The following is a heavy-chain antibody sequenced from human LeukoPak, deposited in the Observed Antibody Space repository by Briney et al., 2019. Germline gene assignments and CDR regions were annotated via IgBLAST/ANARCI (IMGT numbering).Heavy chain of an antibody. D-gene: IGHD1-1*01. CDR1: GFTFSSCA. CDR3: ANNWNMDC. CDR2: TSNSGDST. J-gene: IGHJ4*02. Sequence: PGGSLRLSCAASGFTFSSCAMSWVRQAPGKGLEWVSSTSNSGDSTYYADSVKGRFTISRDNSENTVYLQMNSLRADDTAVYYCANNWNMDCWGQGTLVTVSS. V-gene: IGHV3-23*01.